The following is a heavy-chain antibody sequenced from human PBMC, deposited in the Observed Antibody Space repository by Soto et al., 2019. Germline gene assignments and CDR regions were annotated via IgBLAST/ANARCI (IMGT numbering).Heavy chain of an antibody. D-gene: IGHD3-3*01. V-gene: IGHV1-2*02. Sequence: QVQLVQSGAEVKKPGASVKVSCKASGYTFTGYYMHWVRQAPGQGLEWMGWINPNSGGTNYAQKFQGRVTMTRDTSISTAYIELSRLRSDDTAVYYCARDSAYYDFWSGYYPDAFDIWGQGTMVTVSS. CDR2: INPNSGGT. J-gene: IGHJ3*02. CDR1: GYTFTGYY. CDR3: ARDSAYYDFWSGYYPDAFDI.